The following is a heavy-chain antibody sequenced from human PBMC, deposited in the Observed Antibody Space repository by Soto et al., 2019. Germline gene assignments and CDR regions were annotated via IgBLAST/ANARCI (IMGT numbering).Heavy chain of an antibody. J-gene: IGHJ4*02. V-gene: IGHV3-33*01. CDR3: ARDLLAARALDY. CDR1: GFTFSSYG. D-gene: IGHD6-6*01. CDR2: IWYDGSNK. Sequence: GGSLRLSCAASGFTFSSYGMHWVRQAPGKGLEWVAVIWYDGSNKYYADSVKGRFTISRDNSKNTLYLQMNSLRAEDTAVYYCARDLLAARALDYWGQGTLVTVSS.